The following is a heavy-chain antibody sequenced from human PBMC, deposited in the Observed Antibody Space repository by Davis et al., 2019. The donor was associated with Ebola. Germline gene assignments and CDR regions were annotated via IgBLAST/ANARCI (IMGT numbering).Heavy chain of an antibody. V-gene: IGHV4-61*01. D-gene: IGHD3-22*01. CDR1: GGSVSSGSYY. CDR3: ARVGEWGGGYYDSSDPDY. CDR2: IYYSGST. Sequence: PSETLSLTCTVSGGSVSSGSYYWSWIRQPPGKGLEWIGYIYYSGSTNYNPSFKSRVTISVDTSKNQFSLKLSSVTAADTAVYYCARVGEWGGGYYDSSDPDYWGQGTLVTVSS. J-gene: IGHJ4*02.